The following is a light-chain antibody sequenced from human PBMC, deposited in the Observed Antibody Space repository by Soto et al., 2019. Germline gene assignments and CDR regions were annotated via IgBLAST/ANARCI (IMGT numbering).Light chain of an antibody. CDR1: QSVGRNY. CDR2: GAS. CDR3: QQYASSPLT. J-gene: IGKJ4*01. V-gene: IGKV3-20*01. Sequence: EIVLTQSPGTLSLSPGERATLSCRASQSVGRNYLAWYQQKPGQAPRLLIYGASSRATGIPDRFSGSGSGTDVSLSISRLEPEDFAVYYCQQYASSPLTFGGGTKVDIK.